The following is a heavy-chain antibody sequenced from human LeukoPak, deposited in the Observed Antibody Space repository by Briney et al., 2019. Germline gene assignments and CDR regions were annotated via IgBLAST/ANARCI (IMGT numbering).Heavy chain of an antibody. Sequence: PGGSLRLSCVASGFTLGNYAMHWVRQAPGKGLEWVSGIFGSGGSAHYADSVKGRFTISRDNSKNRVYLEMNSLRADDTAVYYCAKTTTGYSSGRYPGWPVDYWGQGTLVTVSS. CDR2: IFGSGGSA. D-gene: IGHD6-19*01. CDR1: GFTLGNYA. V-gene: IGHV3-23*01. J-gene: IGHJ4*02. CDR3: AKTTTGYSSGRYPGWPVDY.